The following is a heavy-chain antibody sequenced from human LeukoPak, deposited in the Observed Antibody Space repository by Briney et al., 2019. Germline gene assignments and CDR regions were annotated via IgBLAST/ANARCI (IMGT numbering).Heavy chain of an antibody. J-gene: IGHJ6*02. CDR1: GGSFSGYY. V-gene: IGHV4-34*01. CDR3: ARGYYYGMDV. Sequence: PPETLSLTCAVYGGSFSGYYWSWIRQPPEKGLEWIGEINHSGSTNYNPSLKSRVTISVDMSKNQFSLKLSSVTAADTAVYYCARGYYYGMDVWGQGTTVTVSS. CDR2: INHSGST.